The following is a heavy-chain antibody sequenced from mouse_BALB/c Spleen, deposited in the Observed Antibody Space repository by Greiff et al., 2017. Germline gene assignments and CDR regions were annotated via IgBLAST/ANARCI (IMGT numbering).Heavy chain of an antibody. CDR3: ARGRDYGSYYYAMDY. Sequence: VQLQQSGPELVKPGASVKVSCKASGYSFTDYNMYWVKQSHGKSLEWIGEILPGSGSTNYNEKFKGKATFTADTSSNTAYMQLSSLTSEDSAVYYCARGRDYGSYYYAMDYWGQGTSVTVSA. V-gene: IGHV1-83*01. J-gene: IGHJ4*01. CDR1: GYSFTDYN. CDR2: ILPGSGST. D-gene: IGHD1-2*01.